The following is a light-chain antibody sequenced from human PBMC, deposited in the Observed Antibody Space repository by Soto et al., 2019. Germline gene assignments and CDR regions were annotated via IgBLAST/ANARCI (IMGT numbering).Light chain of an antibody. CDR2: DVS. CDR1: SNDVGGYNY. Sequence: QSVLTQPSSVSGSPGQSITIACTGTSNDVGGYNYVSWYQQYPGKAPRLVISDVSNRPSGVSNRFSGSKSGNSASLTISGLQAEDEADYYCSSYTSSSTYVFGTGTKVTVL. J-gene: IGLJ1*01. V-gene: IGLV2-14*01. CDR3: SSYTSSSTYV.